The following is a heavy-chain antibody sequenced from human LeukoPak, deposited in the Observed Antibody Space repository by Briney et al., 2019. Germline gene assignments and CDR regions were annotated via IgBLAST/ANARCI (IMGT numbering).Heavy chain of an antibody. CDR1: GGSISSSSYY. Sequence: RPSETLSLTCTVSGGSISSSSYYWGWIRQPPGKGLEWIGSIYYSGSTYYNPSLTSRVTISVDTSKNQFSLKLSSVTAADTAVYYCARTEYYMDVWGKGTTVTVSS. CDR3: ARTEYYMDV. CDR2: IYYSGST. V-gene: IGHV4-39*07. J-gene: IGHJ6*03.